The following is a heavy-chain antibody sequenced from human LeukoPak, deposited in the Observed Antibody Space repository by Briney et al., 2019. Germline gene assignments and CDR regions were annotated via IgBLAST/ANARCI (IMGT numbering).Heavy chain of an antibody. D-gene: IGHD3-3*01. Sequence: PGGSLRLSCAASGYTFSGYWMHWVRQAPGKGLVWVSRINKDGSTTNYADSVKGRFTVSRDNAKNTLYLQMNSLRAEDTAEYYCARGGGSALEWHAPYWGQGTLLTVSS. V-gene: IGHV3-74*01. CDR1: GYTFSGYW. CDR2: INKDGSTT. CDR3: ARGGGSALEWHAPY. J-gene: IGHJ4*02.